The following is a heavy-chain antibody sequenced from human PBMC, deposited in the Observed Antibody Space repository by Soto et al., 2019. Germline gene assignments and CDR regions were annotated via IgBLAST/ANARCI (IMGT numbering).Heavy chain of an antibody. J-gene: IGHJ6*02. V-gene: IGHV1-69*13. CDR1: GGTFSSYA. Sequence: GASVKVSCKASGGTFSSYAISWVRQAPGQGLEWMGGIIPIFGTANYAQKFQGRVTITADESTSTAHMELSSLRSEDTAVYYCARVAATLNYYYYYGMDVWGQGTTVTVSS. CDR2: IIPIFGTA. CDR3: ARVAATLNYYYYYGMDV. D-gene: IGHD2-15*01.